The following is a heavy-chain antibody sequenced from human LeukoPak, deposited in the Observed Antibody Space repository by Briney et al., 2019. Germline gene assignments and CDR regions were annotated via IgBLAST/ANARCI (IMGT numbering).Heavy chain of an antibody. J-gene: IGHJ4*02. CDR2: INHSGST. D-gene: IGHD6-13*01. CDR1: GGSFSGYY. Sequence: SETLSLTCAVYGGSFSGYYWSWIRQPPGKGLEWIGEINHSGSTNYKPSLKSRVTVSVDTSKNQFSLKLSSVTAEDTAVYYCAAADPGRYFDYWGQGTLVTVSP. CDR3: AAADPGRYFDY. V-gene: IGHV4-34*01.